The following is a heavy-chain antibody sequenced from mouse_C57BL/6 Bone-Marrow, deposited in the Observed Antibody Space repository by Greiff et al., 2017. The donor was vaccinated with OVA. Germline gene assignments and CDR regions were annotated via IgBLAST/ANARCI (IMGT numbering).Heavy chain of an antibody. V-gene: IGHV5-4*01. CDR3: ARDQYYGSSHWYIDV. CDR2: ISDGGSYT. Sequence: EVQGVESGGGLVKPGGSLKLSCAASGFTFSSYAMSWVRQTPEKRLEWVATISDGGSYTYYPDNVKGRFTISRDNAKNNLYLQMSHLKSEDTAMYYCARDQYYGSSHWYIDVWGTGTTVTVSS. D-gene: IGHD1-1*01. J-gene: IGHJ1*03. CDR1: GFTFSSYA.